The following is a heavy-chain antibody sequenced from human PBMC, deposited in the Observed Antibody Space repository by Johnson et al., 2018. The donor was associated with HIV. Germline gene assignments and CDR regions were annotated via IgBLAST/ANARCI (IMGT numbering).Heavy chain of an antibody. D-gene: IGHD6-13*01. V-gene: IGHV3-23*04. J-gene: IGHJ3*02. CDR2: ISGSGGST. CDR1: GFIVSSNY. Sequence: VQLVESGGGVVQPGGSLRLSCAASGFIVSSNYMSWVRQAPGKGLEWVSAISGSGGSTYYADSVKGRFTISRDNSKNTLYLQMNSLRAEETAVYYCAKDLFSASAGTRNAFDIWGQGTMVTVSS. CDR3: AKDLFSASAGTRNAFDI.